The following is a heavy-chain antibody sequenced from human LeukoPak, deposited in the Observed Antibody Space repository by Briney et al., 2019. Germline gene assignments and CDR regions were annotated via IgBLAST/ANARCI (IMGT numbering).Heavy chain of an antibody. CDR3: ARVGGQWLEYYFDY. CDR1: GYSISSGYY. V-gene: IGHV4-38-2*02. J-gene: IGHJ4*02. D-gene: IGHD6-19*01. Sequence: SETLSLTCTVSGYSISSGYYWGWIRQPPGKGLEWIGSIYHSGSTYYNPSLKSRATISVDTSKNQFSLKLSSVTAADTAVYYCARVGGQWLEYYFDYWGQGTLVTVSS. CDR2: IYHSGST.